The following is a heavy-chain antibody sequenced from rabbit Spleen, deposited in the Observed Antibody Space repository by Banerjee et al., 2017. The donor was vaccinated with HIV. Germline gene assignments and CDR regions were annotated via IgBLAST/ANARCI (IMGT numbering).Heavy chain of an antibody. J-gene: IGHJ4*01. CDR1: GFSFSSGYY. CDR2: IGTGSGTT. CDR3: TRDSGSGPYIDGYFNL. V-gene: IGHV1S40*01. D-gene: IGHD1-1*01. Sequence: QQLVESGRGLVQPGASLTLTCKASGFSFSSGYYMSWVRQAPGKGLEWIGCIGTGSGTTYYASWAKGRFTISKTSSTTVTLRMTSLTVADTATYFCTRDSGSGPYIDGYFNLWGPGTLVTVS.